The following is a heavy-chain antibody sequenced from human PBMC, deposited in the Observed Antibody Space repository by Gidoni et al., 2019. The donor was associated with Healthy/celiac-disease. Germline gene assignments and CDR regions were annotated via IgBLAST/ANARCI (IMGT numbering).Heavy chain of an antibody. CDR1: GVTFSSYG. CDR3: ARDTMSNAFDI. V-gene: IGHV3-30*03. D-gene: IGHD3-22*01. Sequence: QVQLVESGGGVVQPGRSLRLSCAASGVTFSSYGMHWVRQAPGKGLEWVAVISYDGSNKYYADSVKGRFTISRDNSKNTLYLQMNSLRAEDTAVYYCARDTMSNAFDIWGQGTMVTVSS. CDR2: ISYDGSNK. J-gene: IGHJ3*02.